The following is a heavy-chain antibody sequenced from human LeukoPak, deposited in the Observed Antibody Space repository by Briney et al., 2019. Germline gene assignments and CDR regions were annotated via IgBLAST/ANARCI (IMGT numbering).Heavy chain of an antibody. CDR3: ARDIVVVPAAQDY. J-gene: IGHJ4*02. CDR2: IYHSGST. D-gene: IGHD2-2*01. Sequence: SETLSLTCAVSGYSISSGYYWGWIRPPPGKGLEWIGSIYHSGSTYYNPSLKSRVTISVDTSKNQFSLKLSSVTAADTAVYHCARDIVVVPAAQDYWGQGTLVTVSS. V-gene: IGHV4-38-2*02. CDR1: GYSISSGYY.